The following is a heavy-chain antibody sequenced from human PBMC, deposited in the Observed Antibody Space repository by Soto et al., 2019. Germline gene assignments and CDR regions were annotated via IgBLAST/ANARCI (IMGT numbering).Heavy chain of an antibody. Sequence: EVQLVESGGGLVQPGGSLRLSCVASGFTFSAYSMNWVRQAPGKGPEWLSYISGNNANIYYADSVRGRFTISRDNGTSSLFLQMHSLRADDTAVYYCGRQFYTVVTTIDPWGQATVVTVSS. CDR2: ISGNNANI. V-gene: IGHV3-48*01. CDR1: GFTFSAYS. CDR3: GRQFYTVVTTIDP. D-gene: IGHD3-16*01. J-gene: IGHJ5*02.